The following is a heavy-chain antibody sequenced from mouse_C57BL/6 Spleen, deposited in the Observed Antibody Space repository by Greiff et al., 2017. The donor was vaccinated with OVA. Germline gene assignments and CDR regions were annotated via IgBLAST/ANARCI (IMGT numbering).Heavy chain of an antibody. D-gene: IGHD1-1*01. CDR1: GYTFTSYW. CDR2: IDPSDSYT. V-gene: IGHV1-69*01. Sequence: QVQLQQPGAELVMPGASVKLSCKASGYTFTSYWMHWVKQRPGQGLEWIGEIDPSDSYTNYNQKFKGKSTLTVDKSSSTAYMQLSSLTSEDSAVYYCARWTVVAEGVDYWGQGTSVTVSS. CDR3: ARWTVVAEGVDY. J-gene: IGHJ4*01.